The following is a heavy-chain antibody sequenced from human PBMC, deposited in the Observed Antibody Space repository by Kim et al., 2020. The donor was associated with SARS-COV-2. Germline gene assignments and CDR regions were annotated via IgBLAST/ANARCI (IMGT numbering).Heavy chain of an antibody. CDR2: ISSDGSKK. J-gene: IGHJ6*02. V-gene: IGHV3-30*18. CDR1: GFTFSSYG. D-gene: IGHD3-10*01. Sequence: GGSLRLSCAASGFTFSSYGMHWVRQAPGKGLEWVAVISSDGSKKYYADSVKGRFTNSRDNSKNTLYLQMNRLRAEDTAVYYCAKDARGYGSGSHYYYYYGVDVWGQGATVTVSS. CDR3: AKDARGYGSGSHYYYYYGVDV.